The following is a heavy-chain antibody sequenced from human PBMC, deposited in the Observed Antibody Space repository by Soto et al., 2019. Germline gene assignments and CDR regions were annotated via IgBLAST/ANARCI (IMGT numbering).Heavy chain of an antibody. CDR1: GGTFSSYA. Sequence: GASVKVSCKASGGTFSSYAISWVRQAPGQGLEWMGGIIPIFGTANYAQRFQGRVTITADESTSTAYMELSSLRSEDTAVYYCAREYSSSWYEKGAFDIWGQGTMVT. D-gene: IGHD6-13*01. V-gene: IGHV1-69*13. CDR2: IIPIFGTA. J-gene: IGHJ3*02. CDR3: AREYSSSWYEKGAFDI.